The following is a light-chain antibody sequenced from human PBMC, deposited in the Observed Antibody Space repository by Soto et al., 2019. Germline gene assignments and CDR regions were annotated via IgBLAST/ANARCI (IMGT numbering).Light chain of an antibody. J-gene: IGLJ3*02. Sequence: QSALTQPRSVSGYPGQSVAISCTGTSSDVGGYNYVSWYQQHPGKAPKVIIYDVNKRPSGVPDRFSGSKSGNTASLTISGLQAEDEADYHCYSYAGSKTFWVFGGGTKLTVL. CDR3: YSYAGSKTFWV. V-gene: IGLV2-11*01. CDR2: DVN. CDR1: SSDVGGYNY.